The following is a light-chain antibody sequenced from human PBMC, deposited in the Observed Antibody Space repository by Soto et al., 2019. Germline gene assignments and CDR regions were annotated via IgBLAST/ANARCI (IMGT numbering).Light chain of an antibody. V-gene: IGLV1-40*01. CDR3: QSYYSSLSGYV. Sequence: QTVVTQPPSVSGAPGQRVTISCTGSSSNIGAGYDLHWYQQLPGTAPKLLIYGNSNRPSGVPDRFSGSKSGTSASLAITGLQAEDEAEYYCQSYYSSLSGYVFGTGTKLTVL. CDR1: SSNIGAGYD. CDR2: GNS. J-gene: IGLJ1*01.